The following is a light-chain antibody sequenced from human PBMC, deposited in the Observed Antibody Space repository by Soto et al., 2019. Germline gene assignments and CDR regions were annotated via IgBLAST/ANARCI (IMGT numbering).Light chain of an antibody. J-gene: IGLJ2*01. V-gene: IGLV2-8*01. Sequence: QSVLTQPPCASGTPGQSVTIPCTGTSSDVGDYNYVSWYQQHPGKAPKLVIYEVSRRPSGVPDRFSGSKSGNTASLTVSGLQAEDEADYYCSSNAGSNNLVFGGGTKLTVL. CDR1: SSDVGDYNY. CDR2: EVS. CDR3: SSNAGSNNLV.